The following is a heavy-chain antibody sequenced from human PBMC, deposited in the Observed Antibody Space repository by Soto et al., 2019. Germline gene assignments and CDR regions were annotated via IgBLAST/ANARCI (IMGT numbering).Heavy chain of an antibody. D-gene: IGHD6-13*01. J-gene: IGHJ4*02. Sequence: VQLVQSGAEVKKPGASVKVSCKASGYTFTSYDINWVRQATGQGLEWMGWMNPNSDNTGYEQKSQGTVTITRNTSTSTDYMELSSLRSADPAIYYCARGVAAMGYWGQGNLVTVSS. CDR3: ARGVAAMGY. CDR1: GYTFTSYD. CDR2: MNPNSDNT. V-gene: IGHV1-8*01.